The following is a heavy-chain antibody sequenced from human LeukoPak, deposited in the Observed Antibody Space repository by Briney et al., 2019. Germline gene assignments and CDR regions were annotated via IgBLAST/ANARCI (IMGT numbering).Heavy chain of an antibody. Sequence: SGTLSLTCTVSGGSISSSSYYWGWIRQPPGKGLEWIGSIYYSGSTYYNPSLKSRVTISVDTSKNQFSLKLSSVTAADTAVYYCARQSYYSNPFDYWGQGTLVTVSS. CDR1: GGSISSSSYY. J-gene: IGHJ4*02. V-gene: IGHV4-39*01. CDR2: IYYSGST. CDR3: ARQSYYSNPFDY. D-gene: IGHD4-11*01.